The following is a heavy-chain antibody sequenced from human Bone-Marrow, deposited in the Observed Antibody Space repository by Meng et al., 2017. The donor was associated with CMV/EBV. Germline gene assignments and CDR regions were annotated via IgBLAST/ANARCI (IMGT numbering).Heavy chain of an antibody. D-gene: IGHD5-12*01. V-gene: IGHV3-30*02. CDR3: AIVAGYTASG. J-gene: IGHJ4*02. CDR1: GFTFSRYG. CDR2: IRYDGSNE. Sequence: GGSLRLSCAASGFTFSRYGMHWVRQAPGKGLEWLAFIRYDGSNEYYADSLKGRFTISRDNSKNSLYLQMNSLRAEDTAVYYCAIVAGYTASGWGQGTLVTVSS.